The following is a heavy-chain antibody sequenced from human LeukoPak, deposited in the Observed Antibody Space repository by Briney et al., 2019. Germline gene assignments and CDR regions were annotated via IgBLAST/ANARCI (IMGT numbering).Heavy chain of an antibody. CDR1: GFTLSTYW. D-gene: IGHD3-10*01. Sequence: GGSLRLSCVASGFTLSTYWMTWVRQAPGKGLEWVANIKPDGSEKYFVDSVRGRFTISRDNVKNSLYLQMNSLRAEDTAVYYCVRGSSGTVVRGVSWAWFDPWGQGTLVTVPS. V-gene: IGHV3-7*05. CDR2: IKPDGSEK. J-gene: IGHJ5*02. CDR3: VRGSSGTVVRGVSWAWFDP.